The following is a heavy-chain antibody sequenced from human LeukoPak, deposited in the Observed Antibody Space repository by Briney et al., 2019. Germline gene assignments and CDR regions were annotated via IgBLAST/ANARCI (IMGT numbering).Heavy chain of an antibody. D-gene: IGHD6-13*01. Sequence: GESLKISCKGSGYSFATYWIGWVRQMPGKGLEWMGIIYPSDSDTRYSPSFQGQVTISADKSISTAYLQWSSLKASDTAMYYCARQRRNGGIAASNDAFDIWGQGTMVTVSS. CDR3: ARQRRNGGIAASNDAFDI. CDR2: IYPSDSDT. CDR1: GYSFATYW. J-gene: IGHJ3*02. V-gene: IGHV5-51*01.